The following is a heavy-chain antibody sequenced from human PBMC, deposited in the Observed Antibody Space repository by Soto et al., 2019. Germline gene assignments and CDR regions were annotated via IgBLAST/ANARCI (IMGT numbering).Heavy chain of an antibody. V-gene: IGHV1-69*13. CDR2: IIPILGTA. D-gene: IGHD5-12*01. CDR3: ARTSRDGYNYPFDY. J-gene: IGHJ4*02. CDR1: GGTFSMYA. Sequence: VKVCCKAAGGTFSMYAIRCVRQSAGQGLEWMGGIIPILGTANYAQKFQGRVTITADESTSTAYMELSSLRSEDTAVYYCARTSRDGYNYPFDYWGQGTLVTVSS.